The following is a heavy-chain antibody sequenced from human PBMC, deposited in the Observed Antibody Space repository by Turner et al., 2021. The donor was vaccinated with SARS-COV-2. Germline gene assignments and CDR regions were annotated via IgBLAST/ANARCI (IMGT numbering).Heavy chain of an antibody. CDR2: IYYSGST. V-gene: IGHV4-39*01. Sequence: QLQLQRSGPGLVQPSETLSLTCTVSGGSISSSSYYWGWIRQPPGKGLEWIGSIYYSGSTYYNPSLKSRVTISVDTSKNQFSLKLSSVTAADTAVYYCARLVRRAEYYFDYWGQGTLVTVSS. CDR1: GGSISSSSYY. D-gene: IGHD3-10*01. CDR3: ARLVRRAEYYFDY. J-gene: IGHJ4*02.